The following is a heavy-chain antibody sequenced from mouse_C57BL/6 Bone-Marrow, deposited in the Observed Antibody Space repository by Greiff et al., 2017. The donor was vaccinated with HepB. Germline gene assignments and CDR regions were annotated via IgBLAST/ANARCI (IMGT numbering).Heavy chain of an antibody. Sequence: VKLQQPGAELVKPGASVKVSCKASGYTFTSYWMHWVKQRPGQGLEWIGRIHPSDSDTNYNQKFKGKATLTVDKSSSTAYMQLSSLTSEDSAVYYCAMRYSNYFMDYWGQGTSVSVSS. CDR1: GYTFTSYW. D-gene: IGHD2-5*01. CDR3: AMRYSNYFMDY. J-gene: IGHJ4*01. CDR2: IHPSDSDT. V-gene: IGHV1-74*01.